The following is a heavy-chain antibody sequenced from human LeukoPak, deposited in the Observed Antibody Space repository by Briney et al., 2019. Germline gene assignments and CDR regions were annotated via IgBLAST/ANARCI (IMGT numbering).Heavy chain of an antibody. V-gene: IGHV1-2*02. D-gene: IGHD3-3*01. Sequence: GASVKVSCKASGYTFTDYYMHWVRQAPGQGLEWMGWINPNSGTNYAQKFQGRVTMTRDSSINAAYMELTRLRSDDTAVYYCARVKYDFWSGYYYYWGQGTLVTVSS. CDR3: ARVKYDFWSGYYYY. J-gene: IGHJ4*02. CDR1: GYTFTDYY. CDR2: INPNSGT.